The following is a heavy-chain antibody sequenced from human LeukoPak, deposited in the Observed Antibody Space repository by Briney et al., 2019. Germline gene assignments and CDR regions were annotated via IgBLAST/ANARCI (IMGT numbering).Heavy chain of an antibody. Sequence: GGSLRLSCAASGFTFSTYGMHWVRQAPGKGLEWVAVISYDGSNEYYADSVKGRFTISRDNSKSTLYLQMSSLRAEDTAVYYCAKEFNRGLPDYWGQGTLVTVPS. V-gene: IGHV3-30*18. CDR1: GFTFSTYG. CDR2: ISYDGSNE. CDR3: AKEFNRGLPDY. D-gene: IGHD2-21*01. J-gene: IGHJ4*02.